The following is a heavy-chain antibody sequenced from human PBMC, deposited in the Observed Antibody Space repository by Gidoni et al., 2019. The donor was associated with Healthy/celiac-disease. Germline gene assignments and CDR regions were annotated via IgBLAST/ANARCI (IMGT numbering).Heavy chain of an antibody. CDR1: VRSISSSSYY. CDR2: IYYSGST. Sequence: QLQLQESGPGLVKQSETLSLTCTVSVRSISSSSYYRGWIRQPPGKGLEWIGSIYYSGSTYYNPSLKSRFTISVDTSKNQFSLKLSSVTAADTAVYYCARVDWNVVAPDYWGQGTLVTVSS. V-gene: IGHV4-39*01. J-gene: IGHJ4*02. CDR3: ARVDWNVVAPDY. D-gene: IGHD1-1*01.